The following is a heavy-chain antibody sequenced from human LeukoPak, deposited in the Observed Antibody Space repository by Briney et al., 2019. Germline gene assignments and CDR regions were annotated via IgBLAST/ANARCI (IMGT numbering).Heavy chain of an antibody. Sequence: PGGSLRLSCAASGFSSSNAWMSWVRQAPGKGLEWVGRIKSKTDGGTTDYAAPVKGRFTISRDDSKNTLYLQMNSLKTEDTAVYYCTTEVALDAFDIWGQGTMVTVSS. CDR3: TTEVALDAFDI. CDR1: GFSSSNAW. D-gene: IGHD2-15*01. J-gene: IGHJ3*02. V-gene: IGHV3-15*01. CDR2: IKSKTDGGTT.